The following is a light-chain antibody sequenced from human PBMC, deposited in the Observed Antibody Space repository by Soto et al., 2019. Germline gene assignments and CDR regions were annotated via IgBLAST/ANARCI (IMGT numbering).Light chain of an antibody. CDR3: AAWDDSLNGVV. J-gene: IGLJ2*01. CDR2: SNT. CDR1: SSNIGSHT. V-gene: IGLV1-44*01. Sequence: QSVLTQPPSASGTPGQTIAISCSGGSSNIGSHTVNWYQPLPGTAPRLLIYSNTQRPSGVPDRFSGSKSGTSASLAISGLQSEYEGDYYCAAWDDSLNGVVFGGGTKVTVL.